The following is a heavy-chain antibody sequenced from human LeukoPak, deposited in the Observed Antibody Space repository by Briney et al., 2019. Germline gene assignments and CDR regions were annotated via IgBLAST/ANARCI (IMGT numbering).Heavy chain of an antibody. CDR3: ASTDLITMVRGPMRY. D-gene: IGHD3-10*01. J-gene: IGHJ4*02. CDR2: INHSGST. Sequence: SETLSLTCAVYGGSFSGYYWSWIRQPPGKGLEWIGEINHSGSTNYNPSLKSRVTISVDTSKNQFSLKLSSVTAADTAVYYCASTDLITMVRGPMRYWGQGTLVTVSP. V-gene: IGHV4-34*01. CDR1: GGSFSGYY.